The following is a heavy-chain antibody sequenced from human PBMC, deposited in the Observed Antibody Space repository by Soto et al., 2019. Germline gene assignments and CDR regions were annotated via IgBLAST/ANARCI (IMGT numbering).Heavy chain of an antibody. CDR1: GYTFTSYG. CDR2: ISAYNGNT. CDR3: TRSRFGESNEYNWFDP. V-gene: IGHV1-18*04. J-gene: IGHJ5*02. Sequence: QVQLVQSGAEVKKPGASVKVSCKASGYTFTSYGISWVRQAPGQGLEWMGWISAYNGNTNYAQKLQGRVTMTTDTSTSTAYMELRSLRSDDTAVYYCTRSRFGESNEYNWFDPWGQGTLVTVSS. D-gene: IGHD3-10*01.